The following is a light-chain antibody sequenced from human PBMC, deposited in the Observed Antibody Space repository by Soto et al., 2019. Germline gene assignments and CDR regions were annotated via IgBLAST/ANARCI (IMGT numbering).Light chain of an antibody. CDR3: QQYNSYPIT. CDR1: QSISSW. J-gene: IGKJ4*01. CDR2: DAS. V-gene: IGKV1-5*01. Sequence: DIQMTQSPSTLSASVGDRVTITCRASQSISSWLAWYQQKPGKAPKLLIYDASSLESGVPSRFSGSGSGTEFTLTISSLQPDDFATHYCQQYNSYPITFGGGTKVDIK.